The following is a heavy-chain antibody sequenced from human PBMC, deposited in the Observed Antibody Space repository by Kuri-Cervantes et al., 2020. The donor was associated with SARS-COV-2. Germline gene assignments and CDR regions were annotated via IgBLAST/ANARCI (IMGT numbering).Heavy chain of an antibody. J-gene: IGHJ4*02. CDR3: ARELGGGSV. V-gene: IGHV3-30*03. Sequence: GESLKISCAASGFTFSSYGMHWVRQAPGKGLEWVAVISYDGSNKDYADSVKGRFTISRDNSKNTLYLQMNSLRAEDTAVYYCARELGGGSVWGQGTLVTVSS. CDR1: GFTFSSYG. D-gene: IGHD2-15*01. CDR2: ISYDGSNK.